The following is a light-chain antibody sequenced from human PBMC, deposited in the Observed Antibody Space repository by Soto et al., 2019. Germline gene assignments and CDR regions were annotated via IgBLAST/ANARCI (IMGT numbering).Light chain of an antibody. CDR3: QQYNTRAA. Sequence: EIVMTQSPATLSVSPGERATLSCRASQSVNSNLAWYQQKPGQAPRLLIYTASTRATGVPARFSGSGSGTEFTLTISSLQSEDFAVYYCQQYNTRAAFGPGTKVDIK. J-gene: IGKJ3*01. CDR1: QSVNSN. V-gene: IGKV3-15*01. CDR2: TAS.